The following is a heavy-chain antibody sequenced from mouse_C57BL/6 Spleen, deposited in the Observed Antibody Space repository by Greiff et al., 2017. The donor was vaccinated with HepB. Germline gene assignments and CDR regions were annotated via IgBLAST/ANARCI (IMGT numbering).Heavy chain of an antibody. D-gene: IGHD2-4*01. J-gene: IGHJ3*01. CDR3: ARDGDYGFAY. CDR1: GFTFSSYA. Sequence: VQRVESGGGLVKPGGSLKLSCAASGFTFSSYAMSWVRQTPEKRLEWVATISDGGSYTYYPDNVKGRFTISRDNAKNNLYLQMSHLKSEDTAMYYCARDGDYGFAYWGQGTLVTVSA. V-gene: IGHV5-4*01. CDR2: ISDGGSYT.